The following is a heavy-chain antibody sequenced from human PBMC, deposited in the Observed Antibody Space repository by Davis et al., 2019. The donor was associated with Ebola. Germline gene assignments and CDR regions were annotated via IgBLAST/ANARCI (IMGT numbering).Heavy chain of an antibody. J-gene: IGHJ4*02. CDR2: IKSKTDGGTT. CDR3: TTGYGSGSYYNQRVFDY. V-gene: IGHV3-15*01. CDR1: GFTFSNAW. Sequence: GESLKISCAASGFTFSNAWMSWVRQAPGKGLEWVGRIKSKTDGGTTDYAAPVKGRFTISRDDTKNTLYLQMNSLKTEDTAVYYCTTGYGSGSYYNQRVFDYWGQGTLVTVSS. D-gene: IGHD3-10*01.